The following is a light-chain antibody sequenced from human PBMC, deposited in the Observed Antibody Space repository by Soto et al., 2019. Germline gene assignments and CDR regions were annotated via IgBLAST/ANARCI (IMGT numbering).Light chain of an antibody. J-gene: IGKJ1*01. CDR1: QSVSSY. V-gene: IGKV3-11*01. CDR2: DAS. CDR3: QQHSNWRRT. Sequence: EIVLTQSPATLSLSPGERATLSCRASQSVSSYLAWYQQKPGQAPSLLIYDASKRATGIPARFSGSGSGTDFTLTISSLEPEDFAVYYCQQHSNWRRTFGQGTKVDIK.